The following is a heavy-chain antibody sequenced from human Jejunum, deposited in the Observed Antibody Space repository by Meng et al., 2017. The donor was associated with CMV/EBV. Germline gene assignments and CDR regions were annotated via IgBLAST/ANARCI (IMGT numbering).Heavy chain of an antibody. V-gene: IGHV4-38-2*02. D-gene: IGHD4-11*01. CDR1: GYSNSDGSN. J-gene: IGHJ4*02. CDR2: IYRSGST. Sequence: CTVSGYSNSDGSNGGWIRQPPGKGLEWIGGIYRSGSTYYHPSLSSRVTISVDTSKNQFSLNLSSVTAANTAVYSCARDATTRFDYWGQGTPVTVSS. CDR3: ARDATTRFDY.